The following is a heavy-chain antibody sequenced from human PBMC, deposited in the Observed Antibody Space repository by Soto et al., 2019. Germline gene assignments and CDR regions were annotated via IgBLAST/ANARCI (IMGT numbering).Heavy chain of an antibody. V-gene: IGHV3-23*01. CDR2: ISGRDGST. J-gene: IGHJ4*02. Sequence: EVQLLESGGGLVHPGGSLRLSCVASGFRFSSYAMSWVRQAPGKGLEWVSVISGRDGSTYYADFVKGRFTISRDDSRNTLYLQMHSLRAEDTAVYYCARDRERDAWYEDYWGQGTLVTVSS. D-gene: IGHD6-13*01. CDR3: ARDRERDAWYEDY. CDR1: GFRFSSYA.